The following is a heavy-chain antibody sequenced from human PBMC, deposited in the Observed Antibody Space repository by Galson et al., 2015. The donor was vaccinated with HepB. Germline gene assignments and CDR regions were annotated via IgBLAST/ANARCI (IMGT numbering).Heavy chain of an antibody. CDR2: ISSRNTFI. CDR1: GFTVSSYT. V-gene: IGHV3-21*01. J-gene: IGHJ4*02. CDR3: ARTFDFDY. Sequence: SLRLSCAASGFTVSSYTMNWVRQAPWTGLEWVSSISSRNTFIYYADSVKGRFPISRDNATNSLYLQMNSLRAEDTAVYYCARTFDFDYWGQGPPVTVSS.